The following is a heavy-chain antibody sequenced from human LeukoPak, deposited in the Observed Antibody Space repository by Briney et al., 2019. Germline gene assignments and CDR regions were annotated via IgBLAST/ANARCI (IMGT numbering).Heavy chain of an antibody. CDR3: ARGGHTTYSSSWSNWFDP. CDR2: IYHSGST. CDR1: GGSISSGGYS. Sequence: SETLSLTCAVSGGSISSGGYSWSWIRQPPGKGLEWIGYIYHSGSTYYNPSLKSRVTISVDRSKNQFSLKLSSVTAADTAVYYCARGGHTTYSSSWSNWFDPWGRGTLVTVSS. V-gene: IGHV4-30-2*01. J-gene: IGHJ5*02. D-gene: IGHD6-13*01.